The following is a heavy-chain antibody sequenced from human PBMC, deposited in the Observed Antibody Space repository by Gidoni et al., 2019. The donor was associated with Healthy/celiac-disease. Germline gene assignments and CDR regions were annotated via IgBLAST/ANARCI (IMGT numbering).Heavy chain of an antibody. D-gene: IGHD2-15*01. J-gene: IGHJ4*02. Sequence: QVQLQESGPGLVKPSQTLSLTCTVSGGSISSGGYYWSWLRQHPGKGLEWIGYIYYRGSPYYNPSLKSRVTTSVDTSNNHFSLKLSSVTAADTAVYYCARGSPEGYGGNWDYWGQGTLVTVSS. CDR2: IYYRGSP. CDR3: ARGSPEGYGGNWDY. V-gene: IGHV4-31*03. CDR1: GGSISSGGYY.